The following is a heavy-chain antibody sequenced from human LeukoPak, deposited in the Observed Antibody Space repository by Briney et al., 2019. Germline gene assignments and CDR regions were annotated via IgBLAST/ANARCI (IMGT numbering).Heavy chain of an antibody. CDR3: ARGPERGIRYFDWLFY. D-gene: IGHD3-9*01. V-gene: IGHV1-24*01. CDR1: GYTLTELS. J-gene: IGHJ4*02. CDR2: FDPEDGET. Sequence: ASVKVSCKVSGYTLTELSMHWVRQAPGKGLEWMGGFDPEDGETIYAQKFQGRVTMTEDTSTDTAYMELSSLRSEDTAVYYCARGPERGIRYFDWLFYWGQGTLVTVSS.